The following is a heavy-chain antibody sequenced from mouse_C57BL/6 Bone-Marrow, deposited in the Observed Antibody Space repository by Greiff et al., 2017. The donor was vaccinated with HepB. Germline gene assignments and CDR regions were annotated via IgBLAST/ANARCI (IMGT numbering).Heavy chain of an antibody. CDR3: ATVSTMVTTGAWFAY. D-gene: IGHD2-2*01. CDR2: ISNLAYSI. V-gene: IGHV5-15*01. CDR1: GFTFSDYG. Sequence: EVHLVESGGGLVQPGGSLKLSCAASGFTFSDYGMAWVRQAPRKGPEWVAFISNLAYSIYYADTVTGRFTISRENAKNTLYLEMSSLRSEDTAMYYCATVSTMVTTGAWFAYWGQGTLVTVSA. J-gene: IGHJ3*01.